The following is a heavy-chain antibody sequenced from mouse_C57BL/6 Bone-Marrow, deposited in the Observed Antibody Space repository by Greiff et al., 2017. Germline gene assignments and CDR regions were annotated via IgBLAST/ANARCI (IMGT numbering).Heavy chain of an antibody. CDR3: SRVPRAVLYWYFDV. CDR2: IWSGGST. CDR1: GFSLTSYG. Sequence: VQLQESGPGLVQPSQSLSITCTVSGFSLTSYGVHWVRQSPGKGLEWLGVIWSGGSTDYNAAFISRLRISKDNSKSQVLFKMNSLQADDTAIYYWSRVPRAVLYWYFDVWGTGTTVTVSA. V-gene: IGHV2-2*01. J-gene: IGHJ1*03. D-gene: IGHD1-1*01.